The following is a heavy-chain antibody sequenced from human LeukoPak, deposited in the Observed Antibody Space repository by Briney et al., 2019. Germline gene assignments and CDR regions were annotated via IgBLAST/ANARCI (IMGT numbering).Heavy chain of an antibody. CDR3: ARDPFRAFDI. CDR1: GYTFTDYY. J-gene: IGHJ3*02. V-gene: IGHV1-69-2*01. Sequence: ASVKVSCKASGYTFTDYYMHWVQQAPGKGLEWMGRVDPEDGETIYAEKFQGRVTITADTSTDTAYMELSRLRSDDTAVYYCARDPFRAFDIWGQGTMVTASS. CDR2: VDPEDGET. D-gene: IGHD2-21*01.